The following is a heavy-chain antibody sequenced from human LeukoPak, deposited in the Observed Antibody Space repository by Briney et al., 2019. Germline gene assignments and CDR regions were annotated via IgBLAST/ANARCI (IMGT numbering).Heavy chain of an antibody. CDR1: RFTFSTYW. CDR3: ARAPYYGSGSYSGDYYYMDV. CDR2: INSDGSST. Sequence: GGSLRLSCAASRFTFSTYWMHWVRQAPGKGLVWVSRINSDGSSTGYADSVKGRFTISRDNAKNSLYLQMNSLRAEDTAVYYCARAPYYGSGSYSGDYYYMDVWSKGTTVTISS. D-gene: IGHD3-10*01. J-gene: IGHJ6*03. V-gene: IGHV3-74*01.